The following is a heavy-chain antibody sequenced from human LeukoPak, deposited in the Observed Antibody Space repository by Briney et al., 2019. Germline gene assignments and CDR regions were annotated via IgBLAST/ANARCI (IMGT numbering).Heavy chain of an antibody. CDR1: GFIFSSYV. V-gene: IGHV3-23*01. Sequence: GGSLRLSCAASGFIFSSYVMGWVRQAPGKGLEWVSSISVGGGDTFASDSVKGRFTITRENSKNTLYLQMNSLRAEDTAVYYCAKDPRRTWAAAGYYFDYWGQGTLVTVSS. D-gene: IGHD6-13*01. CDR2: ISVGGGDT. J-gene: IGHJ4*02. CDR3: AKDPRRTWAAAGYYFDY.